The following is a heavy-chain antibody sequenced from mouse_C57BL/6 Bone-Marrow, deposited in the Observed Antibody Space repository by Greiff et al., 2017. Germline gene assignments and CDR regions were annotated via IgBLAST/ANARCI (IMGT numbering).Heavy chain of an antibody. CDR2: IDPSDSET. CDR3: ARPGLITGTGAWFAY. D-gene: IGHD4-1*01. CDR1: GYTFTSYW. J-gene: IGHJ3*01. Sequence: QVQLQQPGAELVRPGSSVKLSCKASGYTFTSYWMHWVKQRPIQGLEWIGNIDPSDSETHYNQKFKDKATLTVDKSSSTAYMQLSSLTSEDSAVYYCARPGLITGTGAWFAYWGQGTLVTVSA. V-gene: IGHV1-52*01.